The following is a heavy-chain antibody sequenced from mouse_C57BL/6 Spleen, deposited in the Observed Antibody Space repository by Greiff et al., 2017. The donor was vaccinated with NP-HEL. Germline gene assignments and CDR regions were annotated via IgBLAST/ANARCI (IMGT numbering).Heavy chain of an antibody. CDR3: ARGPLGGD. D-gene: IGHD4-1*01. V-gene: IGHV5-4*03. Sequence: EVMLVESGGGLVKPGGSLKLSCAASGFTFSSYAMSWVRQTPEKRLEWVATISDGGSYTYYPDNVKGRFTISRDNAKNNLYLQMSHLKSEDTAMYYCARGPLGGDWGKGTTLTVSS. CDR2: ISDGGSYT. CDR1: GFTFSSYA. J-gene: IGHJ2*01.